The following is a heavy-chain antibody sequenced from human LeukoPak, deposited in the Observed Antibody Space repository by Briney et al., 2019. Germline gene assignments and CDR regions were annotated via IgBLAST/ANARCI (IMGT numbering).Heavy chain of an antibody. CDR3: SRDRDYYDNTGFYFYYATDV. CDR1: GFTFSSYA. D-gene: IGHD3-22*01. Sequence: GGSLRLSCAASGFTFSSYAMSWVRQAPGKGLEWVSAISGSGGSTYYADSVKGRFTISRDNSKNILYLQMNSLRSDDRAVYYCSRDRDYYDNTGFYFYYATDVWGQGTAVTVSS. V-gene: IGHV3-23*01. J-gene: IGHJ6*02. CDR2: ISGSGGST.